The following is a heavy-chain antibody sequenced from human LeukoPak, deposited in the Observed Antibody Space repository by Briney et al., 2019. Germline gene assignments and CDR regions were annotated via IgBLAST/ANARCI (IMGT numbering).Heavy chain of an antibody. CDR2: FSGSGAST. CDR3: AKLRWSSSGAFDI. Sequence: PGGSLRLSCAASGFTFSNYGMNWVRQAPGKGLEWVSVFSGSGASTHYADSVKGRFTISRDNSKNTLYLQMNSLRAEDTAVYYCAKLRWSSSGAFDIWGQGTMVTVSS. CDR1: GFTFSNYG. V-gene: IGHV3-23*01. J-gene: IGHJ3*02. D-gene: IGHD2-21*01.